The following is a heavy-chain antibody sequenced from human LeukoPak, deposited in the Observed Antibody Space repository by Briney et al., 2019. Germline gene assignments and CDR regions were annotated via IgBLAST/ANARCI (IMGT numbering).Heavy chain of an antibody. Sequence: PGGSLRLSCAASGFTFSSYAMSWVRQAPGKGLEWVSYISSSGSTIYYADSVKGRFTISRDNAKNSLYLQMNSLRAEDTAVYYCARDYYDSSGYPVGVFDIWGQGTMVTVSS. CDR2: ISSSGSTI. CDR3: ARDYYDSSGYPVGVFDI. J-gene: IGHJ3*02. V-gene: IGHV3-48*04. D-gene: IGHD3-22*01. CDR1: GFTFSSYA.